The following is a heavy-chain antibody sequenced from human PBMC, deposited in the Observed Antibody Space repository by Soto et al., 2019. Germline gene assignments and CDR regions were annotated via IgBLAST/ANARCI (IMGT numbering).Heavy chain of an antibody. CDR3: ATVHSTSRSFDY. CDR1: GLNFSILA. CDR2: TGYSRLTT. J-gene: IGHJ4*02. Sequence: LRLSCAASGLNFSILAMSWVRRAPGKGLEWVSTTGYSRLTTYYADSVKGRFTVSRDNSKNTLDLQMSSLRAEDTAVYYCATVHSTSRSFDYWGQGTLVTVSS. D-gene: IGHD6-6*01. V-gene: IGHV3-23*01.